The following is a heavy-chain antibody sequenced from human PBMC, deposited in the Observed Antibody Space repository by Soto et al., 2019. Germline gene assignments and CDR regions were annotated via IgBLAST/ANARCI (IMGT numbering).Heavy chain of an antibody. J-gene: IGHJ6*02. CDR3: ARDPWNYVGSYYYYGMDV. D-gene: IGHD1-7*01. Sequence: SETLSLTCTVSGGSISSYYWSWIRQPPGKGLEWIGYIYYSGSTNYNPSLKSRVTISVDTSKNQFSPKLSSVTAADTAVYYCARDPWNYVGSYYYYGMDVWGQGTTVTVSS. CDR1: GGSISSYY. V-gene: IGHV4-59*01. CDR2: IYYSGST.